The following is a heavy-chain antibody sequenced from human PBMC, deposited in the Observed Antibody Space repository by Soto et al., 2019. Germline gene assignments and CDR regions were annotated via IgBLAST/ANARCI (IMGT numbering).Heavy chain of an antibody. CDR3: AAKTEYSSGWDY. Sequence: GASVKVSCKVSGYTLTELSMHWVRQAPGKGLEWMGGFDPEDGETIYAQKFQGRVTMTEDTSTDTAYMELSSLRSEDTAVYYCAAKTEYSSGWDYWGQGTLVTVSS. CDR1: GYTLTELS. D-gene: IGHD6-19*01. V-gene: IGHV1-24*01. CDR2: FDPEDGET. J-gene: IGHJ4*02.